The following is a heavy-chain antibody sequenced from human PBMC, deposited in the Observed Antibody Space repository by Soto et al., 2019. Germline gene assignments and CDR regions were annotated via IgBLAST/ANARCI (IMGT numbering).Heavy chain of an antibody. CDR2: ISSSSSTI. D-gene: IGHD3-3*01. CDR3: AKETNYDFWSGSGAFDI. J-gene: IGHJ3*02. CDR1: GFTFSSYS. V-gene: IGHV3-48*01. Sequence: PGGSLRLSCAASGFTFSSYSMNWVRQAPGKGLEWVSYISSSSSTIYYADSVKGRFTISRDNSKNTLYLQMNSLRAEDTAVYYCAKETNYDFWSGSGAFDIWGQGTMVTVSS.